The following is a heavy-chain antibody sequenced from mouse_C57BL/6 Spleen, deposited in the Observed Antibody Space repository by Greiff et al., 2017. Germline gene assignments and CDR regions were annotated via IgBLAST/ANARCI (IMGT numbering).Heavy chain of an antibody. CDR3: ARERLFDYYGSSYAWFAY. CDR1: GYTFTSYW. Sequence: QVQLQQPGAELVKPGASVKLSCKASGYTFTSYWMHWVKQRPGQGLEWIGMIHPNSGSTNYNEKFKSKATRTVDKSSSTAYMQLSSLTSEDSAVYYCARERLFDYYGSSYAWFAYWGQGTLVTVSA. CDR2: IHPNSGST. D-gene: IGHD1-1*01. J-gene: IGHJ3*01. V-gene: IGHV1-64*01.